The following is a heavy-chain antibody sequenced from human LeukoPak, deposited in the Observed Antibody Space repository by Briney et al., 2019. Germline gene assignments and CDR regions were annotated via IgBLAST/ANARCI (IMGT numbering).Heavy chain of an antibody. V-gene: IGHV4-39*01. J-gene: IGHJ3*02. D-gene: IGHD2-2*01. CDR1: GVSISSSSYY. CDR2: IYYSGST. CDR3: ARYCSSTSCRRNI. Sequence: SETLSLTCTVSGVSISSSSYYWGWIRQPPAKGLEWIGSIYYSGSTYYNPSLKSRVTISVDTSKNQFSLKLSSVTAADTAVYYCARYCSSTSCRRNIWGQGTMVTVSS.